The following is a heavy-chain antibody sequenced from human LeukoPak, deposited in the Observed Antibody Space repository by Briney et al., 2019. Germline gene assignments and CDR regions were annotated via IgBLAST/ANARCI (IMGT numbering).Heavy chain of an antibody. CDR1: GFTFSSYW. Sequence: GSLRLSCAASGFTFSSYWMHWVRQAPGKGLVWVSRINSNGSSTSYADSVKGRFTISIDNAKNTLYLQMNSLRAEDTAVYYCTRANNWFDPWGQGTLVTVSS. CDR2: INSNGSST. CDR3: TRANNWFDP. J-gene: IGHJ5*02. V-gene: IGHV3-74*01.